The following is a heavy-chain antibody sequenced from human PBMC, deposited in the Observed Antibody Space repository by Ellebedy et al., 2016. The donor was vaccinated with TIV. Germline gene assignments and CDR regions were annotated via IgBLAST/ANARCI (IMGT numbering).Heavy chain of an antibody. CDR1: GGSISSSSYY. V-gene: IGHV4-39*07. J-gene: IGHJ4*02. CDR3: ARDSGWYDY. Sequence: SETLSLXXTVSGGSISSSSYYWGWIRQPPGKGLEWIGSIYYSGSTYYNPSLKSRVTMSVDTSKNQFSLKLSSVTAADTAVYYCARDSGWYDYWGQGTLVTVSS. D-gene: IGHD6-19*01. CDR2: IYYSGST.